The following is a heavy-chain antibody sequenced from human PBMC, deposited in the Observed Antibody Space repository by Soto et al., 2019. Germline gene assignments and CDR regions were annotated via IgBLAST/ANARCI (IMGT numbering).Heavy chain of an antibody. CDR2: IKSKTDGGTT. V-gene: IGHV3-15*01. CDR3: TTDMGYCSGGSCYLSDY. J-gene: IGHJ4*02. D-gene: IGHD2-15*01. Sequence: EVQLVESGGGLVKPGGSLRLSCAASGFTFSNAWMSWVRQAPGKGLEWVGRIKSKTDGGTTDYAAPVKGRFTISRDDSKNTLYLQMNSLKTEDTAVYYCTTDMGYCSGGSCYLSDYWGQGTLVTVSS. CDR1: GFTFSNAW.